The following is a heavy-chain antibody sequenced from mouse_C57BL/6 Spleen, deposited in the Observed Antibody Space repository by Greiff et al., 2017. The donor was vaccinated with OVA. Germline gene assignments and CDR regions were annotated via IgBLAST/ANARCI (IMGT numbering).Heavy chain of an antibody. D-gene: IGHD2-3*01. CDR2: INYDGSST. J-gene: IGHJ1*03. V-gene: IGHV5-16*01. Sequence: EVKLVESEGGLVQPGSSMKLSCTASGFTFSDYYMAWVRQVPEKGLEWVATINYDGSSTYYLDSLKSRFIISRDNAKNILYLQMSSLKSEDTATYYCARDLDGYYSYFDVWGTGTTVTVSS. CDR3: ARDLDGYYSYFDV. CDR1: GFTFSDYY.